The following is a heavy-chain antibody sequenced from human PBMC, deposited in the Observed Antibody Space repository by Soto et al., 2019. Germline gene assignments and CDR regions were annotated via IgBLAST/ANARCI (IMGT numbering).Heavy chain of an antibody. D-gene: IGHD3-3*01. CDR2: IYHSGST. CDR1: GGSISSGGYS. Sequence: SETLSLTCAVSGGSISSGGYSWSWIRQPPGKGLEWIGYIYHSGSTYYNPSLKSRVTISVDRSKNQFSLKLSSVTAADTAVYYCAIIKRRITIFGVVNPYFAYWGQGTLVPVSS. V-gene: IGHV4-30-2*01. CDR3: AIIKRRITIFGVVNPYFAY. J-gene: IGHJ4*02.